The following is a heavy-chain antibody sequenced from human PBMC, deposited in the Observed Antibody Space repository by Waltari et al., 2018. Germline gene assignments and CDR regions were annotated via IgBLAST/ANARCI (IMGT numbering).Heavy chain of an antibody. J-gene: IGHJ6*02. CDR1: GGSFSGYY. Sequence: QVQLQQWGAGLLKPSETLSLTCAVYGGSFSGYYWSWIRQPPGKGLEWIGEINHSGSTNYNPSLKSRVTISVDTSKNQFSLKLSSVTAADTAGYYCARDGGYYYGMDVWGQGTTVTVSS. D-gene: IGHD3-16*01. CDR2: INHSGST. V-gene: IGHV4-34*01. CDR3: ARDGGYYYGMDV.